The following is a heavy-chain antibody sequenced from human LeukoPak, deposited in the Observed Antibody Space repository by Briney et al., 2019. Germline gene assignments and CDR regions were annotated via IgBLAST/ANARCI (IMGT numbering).Heavy chain of an antibody. CDR2: INPNTGGT. J-gene: IGHJ4*02. V-gene: IGHV1-2*02. Sequence: ASVKVSCKSSGYTFTAYYMHWVRQAPGQGLQWMGWINPNTGGTEYGQKFQGKVTMTRDTSIHTAYMELTSLRSDDTAVYFCAREYDSTGYYLGSFDYWGQGTLVTVSS. D-gene: IGHD3-22*01. CDR1: GYTFTAYY. CDR3: AREYDSTGYYLGSFDY.